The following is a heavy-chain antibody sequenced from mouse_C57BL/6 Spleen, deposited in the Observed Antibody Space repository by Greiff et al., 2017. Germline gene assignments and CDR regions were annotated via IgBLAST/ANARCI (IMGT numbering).Heavy chain of an antibody. J-gene: IGHJ4*01. Sequence: EVKVVESGGGLVQPGGSLKLSCAASGFTFSDYYMYWVRQTPEKRLEWVAYISNGGGSTYYPDTVKGRFTISRDNAKNTLYLQMRRLKSEDTAMYYCASSDYDLAMDYWGQGTSVTVSS. CDR3: ASSDYDLAMDY. V-gene: IGHV5-12*01. CDR1: GFTFSDYY. D-gene: IGHD2-4*01. CDR2: ISNGGGST.